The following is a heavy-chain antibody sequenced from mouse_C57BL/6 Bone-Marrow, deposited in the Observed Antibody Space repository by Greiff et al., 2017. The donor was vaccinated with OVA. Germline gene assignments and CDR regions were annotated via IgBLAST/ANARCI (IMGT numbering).Heavy chain of an antibody. Sequence: VQLQQSGAELVRPGASVKLSCTASGFNIKDYYMHWVKQRPEQGLEWIGRIDPEDGDTEYAPQFQGKATMTADTSSNTAYLQLSSLTSEDTAVYYCTTWIAITTVVNYWGQGTTLTVSS. CDR2: IDPEDGDT. V-gene: IGHV14-1*01. CDR3: TTWIAITTVVNY. J-gene: IGHJ2*01. CDR1: GFNIKDYY. D-gene: IGHD1-1*01.